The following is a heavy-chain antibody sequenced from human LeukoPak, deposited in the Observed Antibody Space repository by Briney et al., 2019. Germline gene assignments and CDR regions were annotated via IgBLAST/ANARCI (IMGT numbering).Heavy chain of an antibody. D-gene: IGHD1-26*01. CDR2: ISYDGSKK. J-gene: IGHJ4*02. CDR1: GFTFNSYG. CDR3: VSDLSGRYSYDY. V-gene: IGHV3-30-3*01. Sequence: GGSLRLSCAASGFTFNSYGMHWVRQAPGKGLEWVAVISYDGSKKYYADSVKGRFSISRDNSKSTLNLQMNSLRAEDTAVYYCVSDLSGRYSYDYRGQGTLVTVSS.